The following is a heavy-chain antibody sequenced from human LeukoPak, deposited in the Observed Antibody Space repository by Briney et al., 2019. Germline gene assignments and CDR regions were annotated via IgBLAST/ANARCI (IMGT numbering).Heavy chain of an antibody. V-gene: IGHV4-59*01. CDR3: ARGSKYYGSGT. CDR1: GGSISTYH. J-gene: IGHJ5*02. D-gene: IGHD3-10*01. Sequence: SETLSLTCTVSGGSISTYHWSWIRQPPGKGLEWIGYIYYSGSTNYNPSLKSRVTISVDTSKNQFSLKLSSVTAADTAVYYCARGSKYYGSGTWGQGTLVTVSS. CDR2: IYYSGST.